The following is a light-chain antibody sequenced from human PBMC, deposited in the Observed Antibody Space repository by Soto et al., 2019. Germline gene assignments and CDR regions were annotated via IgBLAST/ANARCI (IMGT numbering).Light chain of an antibody. CDR2: DAS. CDR3: QQRSHWPIT. V-gene: IGKV3-11*01. CDR1: HNVSSY. Sequence: EIVLTQSPATLSLSPGERATLSCRASHNVSSYLAWYQQKPGQAPRLLIYDASNRAAGIPARFSGSGSWTDFTLTISSLEPEDFAVYYCQQRSHWPITFGQGTRLEIK. J-gene: IGKJ5*01.